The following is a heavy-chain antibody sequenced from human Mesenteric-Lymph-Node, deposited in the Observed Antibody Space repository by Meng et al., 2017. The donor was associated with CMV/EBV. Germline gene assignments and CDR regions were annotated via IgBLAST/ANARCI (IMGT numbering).Heavy chain of an antibody. J-gene: IGHJ4*02. CDR3: ARGSSYDILTGYFDY. CDR2: INHSGST. D-gene: IGHD3-9*01. Sequence: QWHVAQWGAGLLKPSETLSVTCAVYGGSFSCYYWNWIRQSPEKGLEWIGEINHSGSTTYNPSFTSRIIISVDTSTNQISLNMSSVTAADTAVYYCARGSSYDILTGYFDYWGQGALVTVSS. V-gene: IGHV4-34*02. CDR1: GGSFSCYY.